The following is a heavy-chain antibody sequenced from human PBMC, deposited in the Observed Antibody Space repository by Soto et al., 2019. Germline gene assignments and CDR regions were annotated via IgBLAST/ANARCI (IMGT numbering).Heavy chain of an antibody. V-gene: IGHV1-18*01. J-gene: IGHJ5*01. CDR1: GYTCSNYG. D-gene: IGHD2-2*01. CDR3: ARVVPGAEAWFGS. CDR2: ISLYSDGT. Sequence: QVQLVQSGGEVKRPGASVKVSYKTSGYTCSNYGITWVRQAPGQPLEWLGWISLYSDGTNYAQKFQGRVSMTTDTSTTTAYLELRSLRSDDTAVYYCARVVPGAEAWFGSWGQGTLVTVSS.